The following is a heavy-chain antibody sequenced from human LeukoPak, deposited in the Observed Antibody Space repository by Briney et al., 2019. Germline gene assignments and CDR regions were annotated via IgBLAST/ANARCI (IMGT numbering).Heavy chain of an antibody. D-gene: IGHD2-15*01. CDR3: ARENRYCSGGSCYHPSWFDP. J-gene: IGHJ5*02. CDR2: IKQDGSEK. Sequence: PGGSLRLSCAASGFTFRSYSMNWVRQAPGKGLEWVANIKQDGSEKYYVDSVKGRFTISRDNAKNSLYLQMNSLRAEDTAVYYCARENRYCSGGSCYHPSWFDPWGQGTLVTVSS. CDR1: GFTFRSYS. V-gene: IGHV3-7*01.